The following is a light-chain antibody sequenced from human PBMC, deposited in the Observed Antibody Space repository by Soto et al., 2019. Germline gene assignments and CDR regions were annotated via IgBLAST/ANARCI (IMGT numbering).Light chain of an antibody. CDR3: SSYTSSNSHI. CDR1: SSDVGGYNY. V-gene: IGLV2-14*03. J-gene: IGLJ1*01. CDR2: DVS. Sequence: QSALTQPASVSGSPGQPITISCTGTSSDVGGYNYVSWYQQHPGKAPKVMIYDVSNRPSGVSNRFSGSKSGNTASLTISGLQTEDEADYYCSSYTSSNSHIFGTGTKLTVL.